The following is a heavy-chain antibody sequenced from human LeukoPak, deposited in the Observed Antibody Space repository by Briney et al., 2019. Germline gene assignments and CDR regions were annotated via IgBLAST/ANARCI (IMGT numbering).Heavy chain of an antibody. V-gene: IGHV3-72*01. D-gene: IGHD1-26*01. J-gene: IGHJ4*02. Sequence: GGSLRLSCAASGFTFSDHYMDWVHQTPGKGLEWVGRIRNKANSYTTEYAASVKGRFTISRDDSKNSLYLQMNSLKCEDTAVYYCAREWDSGSYYLGYFDYWGQGTLVTVSS. CDR1: GFTFSDHY. CDR2: IRNKANSYTT. CDR3: AREWDSGSYYLGYFDY.